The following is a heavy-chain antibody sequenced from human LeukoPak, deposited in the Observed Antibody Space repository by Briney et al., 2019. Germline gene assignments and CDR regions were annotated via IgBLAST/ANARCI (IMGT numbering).Heavy chain of an antibody. Sequence: SETLSLTCAVYGGSFSGYYWSWIRQPPGKGLEWIGEINHSGSTNYNPSLKSRVTISVDTSKNQFSLKLSSVTAADTAVYYRARGHSSSWYMLDYYYYYYMDVWGKGTTVTVSS. CDR1: GGSFSGYY. V-gene: IGHV4-34*01. CDR2: INHSGST. J-gene: IGHJ6*03. CDR3: ARGHSSSWYMLDYYYYYYMDV. D-gene: IGHD6-13*01.